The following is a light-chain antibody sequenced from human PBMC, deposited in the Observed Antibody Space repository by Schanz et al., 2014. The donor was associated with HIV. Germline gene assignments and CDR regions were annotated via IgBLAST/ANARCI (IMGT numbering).Light chain of an antibody. CDR1: SSDAGGYNY. V-gene: IGLV2-14*03. CDR2: DVS. Sequence: QSALTQPPSASGSPGQSVTISCTGTSSDAGGYNYLAWYQQHPGKAPKLMIYDVSDRPSGVSNRFSGSKSGNTASLTISGLQAEDEADYYCCSYAGSSTWVFGGGTKLTVL. CDR3: CSYAGSSTWV. J-gene: IGLJ3*02.